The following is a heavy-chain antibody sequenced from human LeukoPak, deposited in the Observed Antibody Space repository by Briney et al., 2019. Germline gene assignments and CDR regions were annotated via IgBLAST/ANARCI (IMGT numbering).Heavy chain of an antibody. CDR3: ARVYPPGYSSSWYVDY. Sequence: ASVKVSCKASGYTFTSYGISWVRQAPGQGLEWMGWISAYNGNTNYAQKLQGRVTMTTDTSTSTAYMELRSLRSDDTAVYYCARVYPPGYSSSWYVDYWGQGTLVTVSS. CDR1: GYTFTSYG. V-gene: IGHV1-18*01. J-gene: IGHJ4*02. D-gene: IGHD6-13*01. CDR2: ISAYNGNT.